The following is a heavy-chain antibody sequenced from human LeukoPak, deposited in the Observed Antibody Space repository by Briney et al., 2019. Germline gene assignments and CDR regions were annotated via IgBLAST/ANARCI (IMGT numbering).Heavy chain of an antibody. CDR1: GFTFSSYA. CDR2: ISSNGGST. V-gene: IGHV3-64*01. CDR3: ARDAYYGGNPLDY. Sequence: GGSLRLSCAASGFTFSSYAMHWVRQAPGKGLEYVSAISSNGGSTYYANSVKGRFTISRDNSKNTLYLQMGSLRAEDMAVYYCARDAYYGGNPLDYWGQGTLVTVSS. D-gene: IGHD4-23*01. J-gene: IGHJ4*02.